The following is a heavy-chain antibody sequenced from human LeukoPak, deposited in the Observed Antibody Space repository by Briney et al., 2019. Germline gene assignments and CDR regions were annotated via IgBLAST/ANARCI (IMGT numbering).Heavy chain of an antibody. Sequence: QPGGSLRLSCAASEFTFSSYAMSWVRQAPGKGLEWVSAISGSGGSTYYADSVKGRFTISRDNSKNTLYLQMNSLRAEDTAVYYCAKATEYYDFWSGYYTSPEKYYFDYWGQGTLVTVSS. CDR3: AKATEYYDFWSGYYTSPEKYYFDY. J-gene: IGHJ4*02. V-gene: IGHV3-23*01. D-gene: IGHD3-3*01. CDR1: EFTFSSYA. CDR2: ISGSGGST.